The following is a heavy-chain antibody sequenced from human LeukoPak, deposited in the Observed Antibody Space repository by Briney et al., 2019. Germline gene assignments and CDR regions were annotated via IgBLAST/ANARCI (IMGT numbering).Heavy chain of an antibody. Sequence: GGSLRLSCAASGFTFSSYAMSWVRQAPGKGPEWVSAISGSGGSTYYADSVKGRFTISRDNSKNTLYLQMNSLRAEDTAVYYCAKRIGYSYGGLGFDYWGQRTLVTVSS. CDR2: ISGSGGST. CDR3: AKRIGYSYGGLGFDY. D-gene: IGHD5-18*01. CDR1: GFTFSSYA. J-gene: IGHJ4*02. V-gene: IGHV3-23*01.